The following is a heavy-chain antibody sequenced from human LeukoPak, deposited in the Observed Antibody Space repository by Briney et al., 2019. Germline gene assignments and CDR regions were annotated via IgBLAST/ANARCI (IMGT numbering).Heavy chain of an antibody. CDR3: TRGSSGRRDN. J-gene: IGHJ4*02. CDR2: MNPNSGNT. CDR1: AYTFTSCD. V-gene: IGHV1-8*01. Sequence: GASGKVSCKASAYTFTSCDINWVRQAPGQGLEWMGWMNPNSGNTGYGQSFQGRITMTRDISIGTAYMELSNLTSEDTAIYYCTRGSSGRRDNWGQGTLVTVSA. D-gene: IGHD6-19*01.